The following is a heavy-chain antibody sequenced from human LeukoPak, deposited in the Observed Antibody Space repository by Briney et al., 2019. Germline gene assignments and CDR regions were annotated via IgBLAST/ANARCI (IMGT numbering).Heavy chain of an antibody. CDR1: GFTVSNIY. Sequence: GGSLRLSCAASGFTVSNIYMSWVRQAPGKGLEWVSVTDRGGYTKYADPVKGRFTVSRDNSENTLFLQMNSLRVEDTAVYYCGTTTLSATWNYWGQGTLVTVSS. J-gene: IGHJ4*02. V-gene: IGHV3-53*01. CDR2: TDRGGYT. D-gene: IGHD3-16*02. CDR3: GTTTLSATWNY.